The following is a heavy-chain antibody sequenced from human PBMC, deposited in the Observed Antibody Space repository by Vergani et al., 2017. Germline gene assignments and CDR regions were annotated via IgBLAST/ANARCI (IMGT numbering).Heavy chain of an antibody. CDR2: IYYSGST. CDR3: VGDSAVDGTFDS. V-gene: IGHV4-61*02. Sequence: QVQLQESGPGLVKPSQSLSLTCSVSGGPISGVSYYLSWVRQPAGKGLEWMGRIYYSGSTDYNPSLVSRVTISVDTSKNTFSLKLNSVPAADTAIYYCVGDSAVDGTFDSWGQGTLVSVSS. D-gene: IGHD1-1*01. CDR1: GGPISGVSYY. J-gene: IGHJ4*02.